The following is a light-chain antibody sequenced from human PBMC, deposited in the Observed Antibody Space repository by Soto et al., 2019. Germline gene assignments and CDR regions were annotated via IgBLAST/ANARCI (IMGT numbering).Light chain of an antibody. CDR2: GAS. CDR1: ESVASN. CDR3: QQYNNWPPT. V-gene: IGKV3D-15*01. Sequence: PGERATLSCRASESVASNYLAWYQHKPGQAPRLLFFGASNRATGIPDRFSGSGSGTEFTLTISSLQSEDFAVYYCQQYNNWPPTFGQGTKVDIK. J-gene: IGKJ1*01.